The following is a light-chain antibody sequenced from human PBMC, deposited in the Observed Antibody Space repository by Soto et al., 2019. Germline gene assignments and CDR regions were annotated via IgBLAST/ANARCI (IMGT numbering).Light chain of an antibody. CDR3: SSYTSSGTDV. Sequence: QSVLTQPASASGSPGQSITISCTGTSSDVGDYNYVSWYQQHPGKAPKLMIYDVSNRPSGVSNRFSGSKSGNTASLTISGLQAEDEADYYCSSYTSSGTDVFGTGTKLTVL. J-gene: IGLJ1*01. CDR2: DVS. CDR1: SSDVGDYNY. V-gene: IGLV2-14*01.